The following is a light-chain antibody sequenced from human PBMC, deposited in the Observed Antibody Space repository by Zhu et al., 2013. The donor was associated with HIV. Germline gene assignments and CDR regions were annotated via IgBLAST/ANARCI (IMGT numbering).Light chain of an antibody. V-gene: IGLV3-19*01. CDR1: SLRSYY. CDR2: GKN. J-gene: IGLJ1*01. CDR3: NSRDSSDNHWV. Sequence: SSELTQDPAVSVALGQTVRITCQGDSLRSYYASWYQQKPGQAPVLVIYGKNNRPSGIPDRFSGSSSGNTASLTITGAQAEDEADYYCNSRDSSDNHWVFGTGTKVTVL.